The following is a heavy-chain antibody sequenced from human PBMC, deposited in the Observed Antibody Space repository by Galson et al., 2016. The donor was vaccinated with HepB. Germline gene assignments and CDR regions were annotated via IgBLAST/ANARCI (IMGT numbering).Heavy chain of an antibody. Sequence: ETLSLTCTVSGYAISSGYDYWGWIRQPPGKGLEWIASVDQSGRTYYNPSLKSRVTISVDTSKNQFSLELNSLTAADTAVFYCVRSGDSGAFDFWGQGTLVTVSS. CDR3: VRSGDSGAFDF. J-gene: IGHJ3*01. D-gene: IGHD2-21*01. V-gene: IGHV4-38-2*02. CDR1: GYAISSGYDY. CDR2: VDQSGRT.